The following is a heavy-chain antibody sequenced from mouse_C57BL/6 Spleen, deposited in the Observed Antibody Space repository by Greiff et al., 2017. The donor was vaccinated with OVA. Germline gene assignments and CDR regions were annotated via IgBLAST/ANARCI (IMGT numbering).Heavy chain of an antibody. CDR3: ASWSDGSGYVGWYFDV. Sequence: VQLQQSGPVLVTSGSSLKMSCKASGYTFTDYYMNWVKQSHGKSLEWIGVINPYNGGTSYNQKFKGKATLTVDKSSSTAYMELNSLTSEDSAVYYCASWSDGSGYVGWYFDVWGTGTTVTVSS. CDR1: GYTFTDYY. D-gene: IGHD1-1*01. J-gene: IGHJ1*03. CDR2: INPYNGGT. V-gene: IGHV1-19*01.